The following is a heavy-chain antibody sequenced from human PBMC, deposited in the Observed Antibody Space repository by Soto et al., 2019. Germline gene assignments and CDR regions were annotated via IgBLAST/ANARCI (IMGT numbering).Heavy chain of an antibody. J-gene: IGHJ4*02. CDR1: GGSISSYY. V-gene: IGHV4-59*01. D-gene: IGHD3-22*01. CDR2: IYYSGST. Sequence: QVQLQESGPGLVKPSETLSLTCTVSGGSISSYYWSWIRQPPGKGLEWIGYIYYSGSTNYNPSLKSRVTISVDTSKNQFSLKLSSVTAADTAVYYCARSQTTYYYDSSGYYQIDYWGQGTLVTVSS. CDR3: ARSQTTYYYDSSGYYQIDY.